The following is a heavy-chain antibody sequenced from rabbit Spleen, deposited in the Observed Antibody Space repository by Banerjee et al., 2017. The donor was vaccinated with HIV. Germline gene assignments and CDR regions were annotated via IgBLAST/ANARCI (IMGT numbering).Heavy chain of an antibody. CDR1: GFSFNSSYY. V-gene: IGHV1S40*01. D-gene: IGHD2-1*01. J-gene: IGHJ4*01. CDR3: ARDLVGVIGWNFYL. Sequence: VESGGGLVKPGASLTLTCTASGFSFNSSYYMCWVRQAPGKGLEWIAYIDPLFGTTYYANWASGRFTISRTSSTTVTLRMTSLTAADRATYFCARDLVGVIGWNFYLWGQGTLVTVS. CDR2: IDPLFGTT.